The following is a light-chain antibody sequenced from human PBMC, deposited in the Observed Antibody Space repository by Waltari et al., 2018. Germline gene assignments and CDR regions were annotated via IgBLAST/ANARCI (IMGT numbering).Light chain of an antibody. J-gene: IGLJ3*02. V-gene: IGLV8-61*01. CDR3: ALYMGGGIWV. Sequence: QTVVTQEPSLSVSPGGTVTLTCALSSGSISTTSYATWYQQSPGQAPRTLGYKANSRSSGVPDRFSGSVLGNKAALTITGAQADDESDYYCALYMGGGIWVFGGGTKLTVL. CDR1: SGSISTTSY. CDR2: KAN.